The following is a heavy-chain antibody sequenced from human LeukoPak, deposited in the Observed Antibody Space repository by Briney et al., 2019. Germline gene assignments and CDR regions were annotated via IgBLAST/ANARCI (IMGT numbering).Heavy chain of an antibody. Sequence: AGGSLRLSCAASGFTFSSYAMHWVRQAPGKGLEWVAVIWYDGSNKYYADSVKGRFTISRDNSKNTLYLQMNSLRAEDTAVYYCARDGAPSWGGSGWTGFDYWGQGTLVTVSS. V-gene: IGHV3-33*08. CDR1: GFTFSSYA. CDR3: ARDGAPSWGGSGWTGFDY. J-gene: IGHJ4*02. D-gene: IGHD6-19*01. CDR2: IWYDGSNK.